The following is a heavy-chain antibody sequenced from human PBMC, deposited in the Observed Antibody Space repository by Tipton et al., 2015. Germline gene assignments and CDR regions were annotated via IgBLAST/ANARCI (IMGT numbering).Heavy chain of an antibody. CDR3: AAHCISTSCYYWFDP. Sequence: TLSLTCTVSGGSISRYYWSWIRQPPGKGLEWIGYIYYSGSTNYNPSLKSRVTVLLDTSKTQFSLSLTSVTAADTAVYYCAAHCISTSCYYWFDPWGQGTLVTVSS. CDR1: GGSISRYY. J-gene: IGHJ5*02. D-gene: IGHD2-2*01. CDR2: IYYSGST. V-gene: IGHV4-59*01.